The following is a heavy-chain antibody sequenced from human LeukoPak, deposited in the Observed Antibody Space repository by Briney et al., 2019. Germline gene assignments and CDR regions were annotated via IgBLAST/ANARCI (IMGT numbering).Heavy chain of an antibody. CDR3: ARDGAVTNGRYFDY. J-gene: IGHJ4*02. V-gene: IGHV3-21*01. Sequence: GGSLRLSCAASGFTFSSCSMNWVRQAPGKGLEWVSSISSSSSYIYYADSVKGRFTISRDNAKNSLYLQMNSLRAEDTAVYYCARDGAVTNGRYFDYWGQGTLVTVSS. CDR2: ISSSSSYI. CDR1: GFTFSSCS. D-gene: IGHD4-17*01.